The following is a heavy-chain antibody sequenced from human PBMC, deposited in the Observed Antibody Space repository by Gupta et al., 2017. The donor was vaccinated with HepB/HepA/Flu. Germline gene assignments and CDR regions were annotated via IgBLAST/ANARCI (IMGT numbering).Heavy chain of an antibody. Sequence: QVQLVQSGAEVRKPGASVKVSCKTSVYTFTNYDTVWVRQAAGQGLEWMGWMNPYNGNTGYAQKFQGRVTMTRDTSISTAYMELSSLRAEDTAVYYGARGRTENPTDYGGQGTPVTVSS. D-gene: IGHD3/OR15-3a*01. J-gene: IGHJ4*02. CDR2: MNPYNGNT. V-gene: IGHV1-8*02. CDR3: ARGRTENPTDY. CDR1: VYTFTNYD.